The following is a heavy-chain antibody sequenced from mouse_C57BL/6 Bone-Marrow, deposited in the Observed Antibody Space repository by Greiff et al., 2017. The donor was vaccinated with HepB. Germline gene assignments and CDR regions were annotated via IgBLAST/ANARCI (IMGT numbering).Heavy chain of an antibody. D-gene: IGHD2-4*01. V-gene: IGHV1-85*01. CDR1: GYTFTSYD. CDR2: IYPRDGST. J-gene: IGHJ2*01. CDR3: ARGRPYYDYPYYFDY. Sequence: QVQLQQSGPELVKPGASVKLSCKASGYTFTSYDINWVKQRPGQGLEWIGWIYPRDGSTKYNEKFKGKATLTVDTSSSTAYMELHSLTSEDSAVYFCARGRPYYDYPYYFDYWGQGTTLTVSS.